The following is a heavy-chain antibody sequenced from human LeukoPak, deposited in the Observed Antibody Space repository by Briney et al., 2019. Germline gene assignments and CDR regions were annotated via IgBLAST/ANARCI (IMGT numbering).Heavy chain of an antibody. Sequence: PSETLSLTCTVSRDSISRGSYYWGWIRQPPGKGPEWIGTIYYSGSTYYNPSLKSRVTISVDTAKNYFSLSLRSVTAADTALYYCARQDYVSSYFDPWGQGTLVTVSS. J-gene: IGHJ5*02. CDR2: IYYSGST. CDR1: RDSISRGSYY. CDR3: ARQDYVSSYFDP. V-gene: IGHV4-39*01. D-gene: IGHD4-17*01.